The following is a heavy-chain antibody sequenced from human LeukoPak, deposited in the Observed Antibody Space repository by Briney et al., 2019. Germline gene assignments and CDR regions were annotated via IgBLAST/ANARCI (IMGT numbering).Heavy chain of an antibody. J-gene: IGHJ4*02. D-gene: IGHD1/OR15-1a*01. CDR3: ATGGQQYYDY. Sequence: GGSLRLSCAAPGFTFSSYWMHWVRQAPGKGLVWVSRLNSDGTNTYHADSVKGRVTISRDNAKNTVYLEMNSLSAEDTAVYYCATGGQQYYDYWGQGTLVTVSS. CDR1: GFTFSSYW. CDR2: LNSDGTNT. V-gene: IGHV3-74*01.